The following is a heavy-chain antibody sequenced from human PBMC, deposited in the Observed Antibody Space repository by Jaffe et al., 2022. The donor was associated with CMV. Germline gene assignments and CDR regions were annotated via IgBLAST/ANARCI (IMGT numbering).Heavy chain of an antibody. D-gene: IGHD1-26*01. Sequence: QVTLRESGPALVKPTQTLTLTCTFSGFSLSTSGLCVSWIRQAPGKALEWLAHIDWDDDRYYSTSLKTRLTISRDTSKNQVVLTMTNMDPMDTATYYCARIRYSGSYFDYWGQGTLVTVSS. J-gene: IGHJ4*02. V-gene: IGHV2-70*01. CDR3: ARIRYSGSYFDY. CDR2: IDWDDDR. CDR1: GFSLSTSGLC.